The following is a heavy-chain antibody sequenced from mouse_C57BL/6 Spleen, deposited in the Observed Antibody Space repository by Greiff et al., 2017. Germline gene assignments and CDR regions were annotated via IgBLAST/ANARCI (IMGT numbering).Heavy chain of an antibody. V-gene: IGHV1-82*01. Sequence: RVEPGASVMISCKASGYAFSSSWMNWVKQGPGKGLEWIGRIYPGDGDTNYNGKVKGKATLTADKASSTAYMQLSSLTSEDSAVYFCARFYSGAMDYWGQGTSVTVSS. D-gene: IGHD2-12*01. J-gene: IGHJ4*01. CDR2: IYPGDGDT. CDR3: ARFYSGAMDY. CDR1: GYAFSSSW.